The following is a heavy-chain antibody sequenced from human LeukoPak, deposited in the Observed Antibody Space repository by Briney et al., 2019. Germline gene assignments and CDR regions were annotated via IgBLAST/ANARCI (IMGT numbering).Heavy chain of an antibody. CDR2: VFYTGTT. CDR1: GGSISSYY. J-gene: IGHJ5*02. V-gene: IGHV4-59*01. D-gene: IGHD3-10*01. Sequence: SETLSLTCTVSGGSISSYYWSWIRQPPGKGLEWIGYVFYTGTTHYNPSLKSRVTISVDTSKNQFSLKLSSVTAADTAVYYCARDEAVKYYGSGSYHWFDPWGQGTLVTVSS. CDR3: ARDEAVKYYGSGSYHWFDP.